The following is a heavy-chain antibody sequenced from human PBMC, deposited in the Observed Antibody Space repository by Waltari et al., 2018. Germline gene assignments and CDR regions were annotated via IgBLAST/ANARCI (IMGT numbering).Heavy chain of an antibody. CDR2: INPNSGGT. J-gene: IGHJ4*02. V-gene: IGHV1-2*06. D-gene: IGHD3-22*01. Sequence: LVQSGAEVKVSCKASGYTFTGYYMHWVRQAPGQGLEWMGRINPNSGGTNYAQKFQGRVTMTRDTSISTAYMELSRLRSDDTAVYYGARGAYYYDSSGYYWGYFDYWGQGTLVTVSS. CDR1: GYTFTGYY. CDR3: ARGAYYYDSSGYYWGYFDY.